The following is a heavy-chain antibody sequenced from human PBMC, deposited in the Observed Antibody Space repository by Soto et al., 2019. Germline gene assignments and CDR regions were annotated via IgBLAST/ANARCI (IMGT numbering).Heavy chain of an antibody. CDR1: GYPFTSYG. D-gene: IGHD2-15*01. V-gene: IGHV1-18*04. CDR2: ISAYNGNT. J-gene: IGHJ2*01. Sequence: ASVQVSCTASGYPFTSYGISWVRQAPGQGLEWMGWISAYNGNTNYAQKLQGRVTMTTDTSTSTAYMELRSLRSDDTAVYYCARYWSGGSCYANPHDYRHYVIDFWGRGSSVIVSS. CDR3: ARYWSGGSCYANPHDYRHYVIDF.